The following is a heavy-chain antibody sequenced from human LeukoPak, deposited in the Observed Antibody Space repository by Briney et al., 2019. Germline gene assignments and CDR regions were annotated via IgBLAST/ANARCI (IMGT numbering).Heavy chain of an antibody. D-gene: IGHD2-2*01. V-gene: IGHV1-18*01. J-gene: IGHJ4*02. CDR1: GYTFTSYG. CDR2: ISAYNGNT. CDR3: ARDEGYCSSTSCYGGGYDY. Sequence: ASVKVSCKASGYTFTSYGISWVRQAPGQGLEWMGWISAYNGNTNYAQKLQGRVTMTTDTPTSTAYMELRSLRSDDTAVYYCARDEGYCSSTSCYGGGYDYWGQGTLVTVSS.